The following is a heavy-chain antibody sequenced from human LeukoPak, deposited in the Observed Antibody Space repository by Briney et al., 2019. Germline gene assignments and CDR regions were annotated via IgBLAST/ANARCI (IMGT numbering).Heavy chain of an antibody. V-gene: IGHV1-24*01. CDR3: ATGNMVRGVIIGAVFDY. Sequence: ASVKVSCKVSGYTLTELSMHWVRQAPGKGLEWMGGFDPEDGETIYAQKVQGRVTMTEDTSTDTAYMELSSLRSEDTAVYYCATGNMVRGVIIGAVFDYWGQGTLVTVSS. D-gene: IGHD3-10*01. CDR1: GYTLTELS. J-gene: IGHJ4*02. CDR2: FDPEDGET.